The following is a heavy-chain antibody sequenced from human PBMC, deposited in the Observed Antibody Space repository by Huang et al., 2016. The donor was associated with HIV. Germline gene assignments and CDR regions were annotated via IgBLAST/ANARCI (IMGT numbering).Heavy chain of an antibody. Sequence: QVRLQESGPGLVTPSETLSLSCTVSGDSVSSHYWGWIRHPPGKGLEWIRTVYDSGTTKYNPRLKGRIAMSVDTSKNGFSLNITSVSAADTAMYFCVRDQGRLAVGGIDNWFDPWGQGALVTVSS. D-gene: IGHD6-19*01. CDR2: VYDSGTT. CDR1: GDSVSSHY. CDR3: VRDQGRLAVGGIDNWFDP. J-gene: IGHJ5*02. V-gene: IGHV4-59*02.